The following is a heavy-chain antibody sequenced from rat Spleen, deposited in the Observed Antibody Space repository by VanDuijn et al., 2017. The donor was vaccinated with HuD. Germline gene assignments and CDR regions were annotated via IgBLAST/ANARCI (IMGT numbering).Heavy chain of an antibody. CDR2: ISYDGGST. J-gene: IGHJ3*01. Sequence: EVQLVESGGGLVQPGRSLKLSCAASGFTFSNYGMAWVRQTPTKGLEWVASISYDGGSTYYRDSVKGRFPLSRDNAKSTLYLQMDSLRSEDTATYYCATDQTTRAQRRFAYWGQGTLVTVSS. D-gene: IGHD1-4*01. CDR3: ATDQTTRAQRRFAY. V-gene: IGHV5-20*01. CDR1: GFTFSNYG.